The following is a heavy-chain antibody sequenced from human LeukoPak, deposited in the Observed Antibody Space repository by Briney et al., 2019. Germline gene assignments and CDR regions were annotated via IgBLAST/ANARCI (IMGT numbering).Heavy chain of an antibody. CDR1: GGSISSYY. V-gene: IGHV4-4*07. J-gene: IGHJ4*02. CDR2: IYPSGST. D-gene: IGHD4-23*01. CDR3: ARGGKATVVTM. Sequence: NPSETLSLTCTVSGGSISSYYWSWIRQPAGKGLEWIGRIYPSGSTNYNPSLKSRVSMSVDTSKNQFSLKLTSVTAADTAVYYCARGGKATVVTMWGQGILVTVSS.